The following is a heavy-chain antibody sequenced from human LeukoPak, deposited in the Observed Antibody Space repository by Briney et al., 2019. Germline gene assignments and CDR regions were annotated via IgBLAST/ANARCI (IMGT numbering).Heavy chain of an antibody. CDR2: IRASGDST. D-gene: IGHD6-13*01. V-gene: IGHV3-23*01. Sequence: PGGSLRLSCAATGFTFTSYAMTWVRQAPGKGLEWVSTIRASGDSTYYADSVKGRLTISRDNSKNTLYLQMNSLRAEDTAVYYRAKGGYSSWFDPWGQGTLVTVSS. J-gene: IGHJ5*02. CDR3: AKGGYSSWFDP. CDR1: GFTFTSYA.